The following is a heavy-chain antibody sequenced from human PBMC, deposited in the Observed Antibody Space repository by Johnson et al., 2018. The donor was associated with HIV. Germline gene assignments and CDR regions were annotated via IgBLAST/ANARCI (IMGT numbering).Heavy chain of an antibody. V-gene: IGHV3-30*04. CDR1: GFTFSTCP. CDR3: ARDVGAFDI. Sequence: QVQLVESGGGVVQPGRSLRLSCAASGFTFSTCPMHWVRQAPGKGLEWVAVISYDGSNKYYADSVKGRFTISRDNSKNTLYLQMDSLRTEDTAVYYCARDVGAFDIWGQGTMVTVSS. J-gene: IGHJ3*02. CDR2: ISYDGSNK.